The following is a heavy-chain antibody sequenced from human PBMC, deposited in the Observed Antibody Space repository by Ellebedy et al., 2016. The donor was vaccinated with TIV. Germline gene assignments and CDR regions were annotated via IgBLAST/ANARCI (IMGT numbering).Heavy chain of an antibody. V-gene: IGHV3-21*01. D-gene: IGHD6-19*01. CDR1: GFTFSDFS. CDR2: ISSSSNYI. J-gene: IGHJ5*02. CDR3: ARGGSVSALYNWFDP. Sequence: PGGSLRLSCAVSGFTFSDFSMNWVRQAPGKGLEWVSSISSSSNYIYYADSVKGRFNISRDNAKNSFYLQMNSLRAEDTAVYYCARGGSVSALYNWFDPWGRGTLVTVSS.